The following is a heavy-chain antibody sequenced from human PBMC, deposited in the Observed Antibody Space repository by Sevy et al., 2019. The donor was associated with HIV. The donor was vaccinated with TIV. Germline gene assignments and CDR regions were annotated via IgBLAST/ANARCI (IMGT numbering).Heavy chain of an antibody. CDR2: INTHWTNT. Sequence: GGSLRLSCAASGFTFSRYWMHWVRHAPGKGLVWVSRINTHWTNTIYADYVKGRFTISRDNAKNTVSLQMNSLRADDTGVYYCAREGVDFWSGPVDFDYGMDVWGQGTTVTVSS. CDR3: AREGVDFWSGPVDFDYGMDV. J-gene: IGHJ6*02. D-gene: IGHD3-3*01. V-gene: IGHV3-74*01. CDR1: GFTFSRYW.